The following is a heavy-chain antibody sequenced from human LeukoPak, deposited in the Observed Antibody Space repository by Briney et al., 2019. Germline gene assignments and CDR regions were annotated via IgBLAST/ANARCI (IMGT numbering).Heavy chain of an antibody. D-gene: IGHD5-24*01. CDR1: GFTFSTYA. CDR3: ARGYLITGYYYYMDV. V-gene: IGHV3-74*01. Sequence: GGSLRLSCAASGFTFSTYAMSWVRQAPGKGLVWVSRINTDGSSTSYADSVKGRFTISRDNAKNTLYLQMNSLRAEDTAVYYCARGYLITGYYYYMDVWGKGTTVTVSS. J-gene: IGHJ6*03. CDR2: INTDGSST.